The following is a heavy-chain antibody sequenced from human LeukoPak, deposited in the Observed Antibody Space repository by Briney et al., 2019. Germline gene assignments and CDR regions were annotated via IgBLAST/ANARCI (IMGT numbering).Heavy chain of an antibody. CDR3: ARDNGDYYGSGTIDAFDI. Sequence: SQTLFLTCTVSGGSISSGGYYWSWIRQPPGKGLEWIGYIYYSGSTYYNPSLKSRVTISVDTSKNQFSLKLSSVTAADTAVYYCARDNGDYYGSGTIDAFDIWGQGTMVTVSS. V-gene: IGHV4-30-4*08. D-gene: IGHD3-10*01. J-gene: IGHJ3*02. CDR2: IYYSGST. CDR1: GGSISSGGYY.